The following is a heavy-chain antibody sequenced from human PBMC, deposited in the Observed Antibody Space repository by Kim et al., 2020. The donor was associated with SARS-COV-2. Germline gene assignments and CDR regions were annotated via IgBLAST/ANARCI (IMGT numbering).Heavy chain of an antibody. CDR1: GYSFTSYW. CDR2: IYPGDSDT. CDR3: ARQGWYDDWWGYYFDY. V-gene: IGHV5-51*01. D-gene: IGHD6-19*01. Sequence: GESLKISCKGSGYSFTSYWIGWVRQMPGKGLEWMGIIYPGDSDTRYSPSFQGQVTISADKSISTAYLQWSSLKASDTAMYYCARQGWYDDWWGYYFDYWGQGTLVTVSS. J-gene: IGHJ4*02.